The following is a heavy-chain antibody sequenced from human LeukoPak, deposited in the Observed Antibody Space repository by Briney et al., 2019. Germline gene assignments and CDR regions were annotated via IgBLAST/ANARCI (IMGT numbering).Heavy chain of an antibody. J-gene: IGHJ3*02. V-gene: IGHV5-51*01. CDR3: AKGAYSSGWSGAFDI. CDR1: GYSFTSYW. CDR2: IYPGDSDT. D-gene: IGHD6-19*01. Sequence: GESLKISCRGSGYSFTSYWIGWVRQMPGKGLEWMGIIYPGDSDTRYSPSFQGQVTISADKSISTAYLQWSSLKASDTAMYYCAKGAYSSGWSGAFDIWGQGTMVTASS.